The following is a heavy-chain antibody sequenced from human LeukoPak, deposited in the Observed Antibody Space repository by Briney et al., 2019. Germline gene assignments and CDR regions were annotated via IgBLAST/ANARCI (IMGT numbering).Heavy chain of an antibody. CDR2: INPTGGST. CDR3: ARTAARRFDY. D-gene: IGHD6-6*01. V-gene: IGHV1-46*01. Sequence: ASVKVSCKASGYTFPSYFMHWVRQAPGQGLEWMGMINPTGGSTTYAQKFQGRVTMTRDTSTSTVYMELSSLRSDDTAVYYCARTAARRFDYWGQGTLVTVSS. CDR1: GYTFPSYF. J-gene: IGHJ4*02.